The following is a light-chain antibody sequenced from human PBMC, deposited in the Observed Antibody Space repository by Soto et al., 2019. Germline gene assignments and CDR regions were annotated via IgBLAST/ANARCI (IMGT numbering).Light chain of an antibody. CDR2: WDS. J-gene: IGKJ2*01. CDR3: QQYYSTPLT. CDR1: QSVLYSSNNKNY. Sequence: DIVMTQSPDSLAVSLGERATINCKSSQSVLYSSNNKNYLAWYQQKPGQPPKLLIYWDSTRESGVPDRFSGSGSGTDFTLTISSLQAEDVAVYYCQQYYSTPLTFGQGTKLEIK. V-gene: IGKV4-1*01.